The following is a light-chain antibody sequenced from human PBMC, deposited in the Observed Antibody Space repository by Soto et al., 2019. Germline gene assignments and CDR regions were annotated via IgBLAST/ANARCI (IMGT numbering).Light chain of an antibody. J-gene: IGKJ5*01. CDR2: DAS. V-gene: IGKV3-11*01. CDR3: PQRSNWPPIT. Sequence: EIVLTQSPATLSLSPGERATLSCRASRSVSTYLAWYQQKPGQAPRLLIYDASNRATGVPARFSGSGSGTDFTLTTSSLEPEDFAVYYCPQRSNWPPITFGQGTDWRL. CDR1: RSVSTY.